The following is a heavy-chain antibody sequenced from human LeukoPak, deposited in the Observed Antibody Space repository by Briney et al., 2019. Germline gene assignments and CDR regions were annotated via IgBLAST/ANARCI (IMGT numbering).Heavy chain of an antibody. Sequence: SETLSLTCTVSGDSISNYYWSWIRQSPGKELEWIGYMYNRGSTIYNPSLKSRVTISTDTSKNQFSLRLTSVTAADTAVYYCARAEKAVTGTLDSWGQGTLVTVSS. CDR3: ARAEKAVTGTLDS. D-gene: IGHD6-19*01. J-gene: IGHJ4*02. V-gene: IGHV4-59*01. CDR1: GDSISNYY. CDR2: MYNRGST.